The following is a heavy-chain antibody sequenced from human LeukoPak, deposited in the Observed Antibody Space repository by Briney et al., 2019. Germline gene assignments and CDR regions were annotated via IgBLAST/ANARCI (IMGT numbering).Heavy chain of an antibody. CDR3: ARVGGGSYSDYYYMDV. CDR1: GFTFSSYS. Sequence: PGGSLRLSCAASGFTFSSYSMNWVRQAPGKGLEWVSSISSSSSYIYYADSVKGRFTISRDNAKNSLYLQMNSLRAEDTAVYYCARVGGGSYSDYYYMDVWGKGTTVTVSS. V-gene: IGHV3-21*01. CDR2: ISSSSSYI. J-gene: IGHJ6*03. D-gene: IGHD1-26*01.